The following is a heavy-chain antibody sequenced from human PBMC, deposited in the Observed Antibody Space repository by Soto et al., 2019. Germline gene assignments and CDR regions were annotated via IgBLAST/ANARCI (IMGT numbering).Heavy chain of an antibody. D-gene: IGHD1-26*01. CDR3: ATESGSNDGYFDY. Sequence: SETLSLTCTVSGGAVSIGYNYLSWIGQSPGKGLEWIGYISGSGSTGYNPSLKNRLTMSVERSKNQFTLRLTSVTAADTAVYFCATESGSNDGYFDYWGQGTEVTVSS. CDR1: GGAVSIGYNY. V-gene: IGHV4-30-4*01. CDR2: ISGSGST. J-gene: IGHJ4*02.